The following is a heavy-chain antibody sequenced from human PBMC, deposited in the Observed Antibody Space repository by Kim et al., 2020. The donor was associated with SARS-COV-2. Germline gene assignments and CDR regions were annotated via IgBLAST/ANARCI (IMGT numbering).Heavy chain of an antibody. V-gene: IGHV1-2*02. J-gene: IGHJ4*02. CDR3: ARGYSNFDY. Sequence: GGTNYAQKFQGRVTMTRDTSISTAYMELSRLRSDDTAVYYCARGYSNFDYWGQGTLVTVSS. CDR2: GGT. D-gene: IGHD6-13*01.